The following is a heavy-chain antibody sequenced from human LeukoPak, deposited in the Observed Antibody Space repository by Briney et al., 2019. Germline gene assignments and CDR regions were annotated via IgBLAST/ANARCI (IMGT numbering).Heavy chain of an antibody. CDR1: GFTFDDYG. D-gene: IGHD1-26*01. CDR3: ARASKSGSYLTTRYYFDY. V-gene: IGHV3-20*04. J-gene: IGHJ4*02. CDR2: INWNGGST. Sequence: PGGSLRLSCAASGFTFDDYGMSWVRQAPGKGLEWVSGINWNGGSTGYVDSVKGRFTISRDNAKNSLYLQMNSLRAEDTALYYCARASKSGSYLTTRYYFDYWGQGTLVTVSS.